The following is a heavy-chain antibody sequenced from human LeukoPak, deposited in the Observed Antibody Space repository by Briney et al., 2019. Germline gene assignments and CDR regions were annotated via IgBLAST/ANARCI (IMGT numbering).Heavy chain of an antibody. CDR2: IYYSGST. V-gene: IGHV4-39*07. CDR3: ARDPNYSSGPFDS. D-gene: IGHD6-19*01. Sequence: SETLSLTCTVSGGSVSSSSYYWGWIRQPPGKGLEWIGSIYYSGSTYYTPSLKSRVTISVDTSKNQFSLKLSSVTAADTAVYYCARDPNYSSGPFDSWGQGTPVTVSS. CDR1: GGSVSSSSYY. J-gene: IGHJ4*02.